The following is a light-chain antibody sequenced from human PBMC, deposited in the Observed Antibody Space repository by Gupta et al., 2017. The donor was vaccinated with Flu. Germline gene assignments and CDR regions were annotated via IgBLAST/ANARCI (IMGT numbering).Light chain of an antibody. V-gene: IGKV1-5*03. CDR3: QQYYTNPWT. J-gene: IGKJ1*01. CDR2: KAS. Sequence: DIQLTQSPSTLSASVGDRVTITCRATQTVSNWLAWFQQKPGKAPKLLIYKASTLENGGPSRFSGSGYGTACTLTISSLQPDDFATYYCQQYYTNPWTFGQGTKVEIK. CDR1: QTVSNW.